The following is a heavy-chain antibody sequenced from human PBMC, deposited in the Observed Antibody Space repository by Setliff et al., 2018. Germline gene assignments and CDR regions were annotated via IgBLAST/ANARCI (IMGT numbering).Heavy chain of an antibody. CDR1: GGTFSSYA. J-gene: IGHJ4*02. V-gene: IGHV1-69*05. CDR3: ARSYYDSSGYYHPAFDY. D-gene: IGHD3-22*01. CDR2: IIPIFGTA. Sequence: SVKVSCKASGGTFSSYAISWVRQAPGRGLEWMGGIIPIFGTANYAQKFQGRVTITTDESTSTAYMELSSLRSEDTAVYYCARSYYDSSGYYHPAFDYWGQGTLVTVSS.